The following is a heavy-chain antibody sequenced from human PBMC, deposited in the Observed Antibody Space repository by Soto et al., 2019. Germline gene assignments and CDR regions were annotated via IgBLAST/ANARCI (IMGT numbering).Heavy chain of an antibody. CDR2: IDYSGRT. CDR3: ARDHRYCSSTSCPGGLDV. D-gene: IGHD2-2*01. J-gene: IGHJ6*02. CDR1: GGSISTYY. Sequence: PSEAQSLTCTGAGGSISTYYWSWIRQPTGKGLEWIGYIDYSGRTNYSPSLKSRVTISIDTSQKQFSLKLSSVTAADTAVYYCARDHRYCSSTSCPGGLDVWGQGTTVTVSS. V-gene: IGHV4-59*01.